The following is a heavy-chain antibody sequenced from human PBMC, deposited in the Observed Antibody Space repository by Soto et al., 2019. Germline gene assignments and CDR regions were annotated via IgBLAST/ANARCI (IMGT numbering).Heavy chain of an antibody. Sequence: GASVKVSCKASGYTFTGHYIGWVRQAPGQGLEWMGWISTDSGGTNSAQKLQGRVTMTRDTSISTAYMELSRLRSDDTAVYYCASAYYGGITIFGVVIDYYYYYGLDVWGQGTTVTVSS. CDR2: ISTDSGGT. V-gene: IGHV1-2*02. CDR1: GYTFTGHY. J-gene: IGHJ6*02. CDR3: ASAYYGGITIFGVVIDYYYYYGLDV. D-gene: IGHD3-3*01.